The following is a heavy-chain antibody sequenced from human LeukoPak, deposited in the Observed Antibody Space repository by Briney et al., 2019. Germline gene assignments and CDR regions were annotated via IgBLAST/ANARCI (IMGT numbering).Heavy chain of an antibody. CDR2: IYYSGST. CDR3: ARDPAPDDYDSGVDI. V-gene: IGHV4-31*03. D-gene: IGHD3-22*01. Sequence: SETLSLTCTVAGGSISIGGYYWSWIRQHPGKGLEWIGYIYYSGSTYYNPSLKSRVTISVDTSKNQFSLKLSSVTAADTAVYYCARDPAPDDYDSGVDIWGQGTMVTVSS. J-gene: IGHJ3*02. CDR1: GGSISIGGYY.